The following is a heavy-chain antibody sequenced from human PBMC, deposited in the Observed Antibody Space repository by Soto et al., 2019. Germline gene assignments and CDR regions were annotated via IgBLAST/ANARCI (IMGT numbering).Heavy chain of an antibody. CDR1: GGTFSSYA. Sequence: GASVKVSCKASGGTFSSYAISWVRQAPGQGLEWMGGIIPIFGTANYAQKFQGRVTITADESTSTAYMELSSLRSEDTAVYYCARATMVRGVLPTSFDYWGQGTLVTVSS. D-gene: IGHD3-10*01. CDR2: IIPIFGTA. CDR3: ARATMVRGVLPTSFDY. J-gene: IGHJ4*02. V-gene: IGHV1-69*13.